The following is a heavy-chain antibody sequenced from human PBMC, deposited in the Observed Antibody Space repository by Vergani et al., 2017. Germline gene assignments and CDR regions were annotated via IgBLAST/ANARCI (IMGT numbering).Heavy chain of an antibody. CDR1: GFRFTTYY. Sequence: VELLESGGGLAQPGGSLRVSCSASGFRFTTYYMSWVRQAPGKGLEWVSVIKSGGRTSYAESVRGRFTISRDTSRNAVYLQMNILRVEDTGVYYCTRSECSGTTCYGHYFDLWGHGILVTVSS. CDR2: IKSGGRT. D-gene: IGHD2-15*01. J-gene: IGHJ4*01. V-gene: IGHV3-66*02. CDR3: TRSECSGTTCYGHYFDL.